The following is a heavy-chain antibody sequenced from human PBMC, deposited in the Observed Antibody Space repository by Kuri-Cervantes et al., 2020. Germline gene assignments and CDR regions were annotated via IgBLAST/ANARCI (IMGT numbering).Heavy chain of an antibody. CDR2: ISGSGDKI. CDR1: GFTFSSYA. V-gene: IGHV3-23*01. J-gene: IGHJ4*02. Sequence: GGSLRLSCAASGFTFSSYALSWVRQAPGKGLEWVSGISGSGDKIYYADSVKGRFTISRDNSKNTLYLQMSSLRAEDTAVYYCARDGAAYFDASGSFVTFSDYWGQGALVTVSS. D-gene: IGHD3-22*01. CDR3: ARDGAAYFDASGSFVTFSDY.